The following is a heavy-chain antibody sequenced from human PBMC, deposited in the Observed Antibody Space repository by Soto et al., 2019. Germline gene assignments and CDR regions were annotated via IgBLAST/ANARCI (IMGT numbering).Heavy chain of an antibody. D-gene: IGHD5-18*01. Sequence: SETLSLTWAVYVASFSSYCWSWFRQPPGQGLEWIGEINHSGSTNYNPSLKSRVTISVDTSKNQFSLKLSSVTAADTAVYYCARAGYSYGWSTIDFWGQGTLVTVSS. CDR1: VASFSSYC. J-gene: IGHJ4*02. CDR3: ARAGYSYGWSTIDF. V-gene: IGHV4-34*01. CDR2: INHSGST.